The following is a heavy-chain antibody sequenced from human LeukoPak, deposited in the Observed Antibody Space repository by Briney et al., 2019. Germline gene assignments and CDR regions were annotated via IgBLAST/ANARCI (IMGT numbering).Heavy chain of an antibody. CDR3: ARDRYYYGSGSYYYIDY. V-gene: IGHV1-69*05. CDR1: GGTLSSYA. D-gene: IGHD3-10*01. Sequence: GASVKVSCKASGGTLSSYAISWVRQAPGQGLEWMGRIIPIFGTANYAQKFQGRVTITTDESTSTAYMELSSLRSEDTAVYYCARDRYYYGSGSYYYIDYWGQGTLVTVSS. J-gene: IGHJ4*02. CDR2: IIPIFGTA.